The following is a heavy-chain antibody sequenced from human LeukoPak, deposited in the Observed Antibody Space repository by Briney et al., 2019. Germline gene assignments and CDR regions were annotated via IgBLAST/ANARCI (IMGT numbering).Heavy chain of an antibody. CDR3: ARVVVDSSQDYFDY. CDR1: GYTFTGYY. J-gene: IGHJ4*02. D-gene: IGHD3-22*01. V-gene: IGHV1-2*06. CDR2: INPNSGGT. Sequence: ASVKVSCKASGYTFTGYYMHWVRQAPGQGLEWMGRINPNSGGTNYAQKFQGRVTMTRDTSTSTVYMELSSLRSEDTAVYYCARVVVDSSQDYFDYWGQGTLVTVTS.